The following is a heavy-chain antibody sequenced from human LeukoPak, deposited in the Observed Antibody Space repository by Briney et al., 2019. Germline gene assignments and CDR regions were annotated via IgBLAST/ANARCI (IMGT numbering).Heavy chain of an antibody. CDR1: GGSISSYY. Sequence: SETLSLTCTVSGGSISSYYWSWIRQPAGKGLEWIGRIYTSGSTNYNPSLKSRVTMSVDTSKNQFSLKLSSVTAADTAVYYCARGGGDYDSSGYYWTFDYWGQGTLVTVSS. CDR3: ARGGGDYDSSGYYWTFDY. D-gene: IGHD3-22*01. V-gene: IGHV4-4*07. J-gene: IGHJ4*02. CDR2: IYTSGST.